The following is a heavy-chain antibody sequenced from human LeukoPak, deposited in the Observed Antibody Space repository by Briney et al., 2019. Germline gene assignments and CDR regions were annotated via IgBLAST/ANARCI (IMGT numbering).Heavy chain of an antibody. CDR2: IYYSGST. V-gene: IGHV4-59*01. CDR3: ARVWFIAVAGTGAFDI. CDR1: GGSISSYY. J-gene: IGHJ3*02. D-gene: IGHD6-19*01. Sequence: PSETLSLTCTVSGGSISSYYWSWIRQPPGKGLEWVGYIYYSGSTNYNPSLKSRVTISVDTSKHQFSLKLSSVTAADTAVYYCARVWFIAVAGTGAFDIWGQGTMVTVSS.